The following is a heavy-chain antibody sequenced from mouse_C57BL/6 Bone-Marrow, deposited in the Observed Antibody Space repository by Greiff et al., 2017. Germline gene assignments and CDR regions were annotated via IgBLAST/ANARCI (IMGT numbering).Heavy chain of an antibody. CDR3: ASAPDGDYPSFDY. J-gene: IGHJ2*01. Sequence: VQLQQPGAELVKPGASVKLSCKASGSTFTSYWMHWVKQRPGRGLEWIGRIDPNSGGTKYNEKFKSKATLTVDQPSSTAYMQLSSLTSEDSAVYVCASAPDGDYPSFDYWGQGTTLTVSS. CDR2: IDPNSGGT. D-gene: IGHD2-13*01. V-gene: IGHV1-72*01. CDR1: GSTFTSYW.